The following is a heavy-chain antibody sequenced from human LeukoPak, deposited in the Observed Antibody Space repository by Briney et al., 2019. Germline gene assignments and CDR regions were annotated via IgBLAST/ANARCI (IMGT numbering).Heavy chain of an antibody. CDR1: GFDFGAYE. Sequence: PGGSLRLPCAASGFDFGAYEMNWVRQAPGKGLEWVAYFAGSDTTKYYADSVRGRFTISRDNAKNSLYLQMNSLRAEDTALYYCTTLGYHLDSWGQGTLVTVSS. D-gene: IGHD3-22*01. CDR2: FAGSDTTK. J-gene: IGHJ4*02. V-gene: IGHV3-48*03. CDR3: TTLGYHLDS.